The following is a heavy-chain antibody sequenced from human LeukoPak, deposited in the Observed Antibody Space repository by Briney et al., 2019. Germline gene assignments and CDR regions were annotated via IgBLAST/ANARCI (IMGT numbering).Heavy chain of an antibody. CDR1: GFTFSSYS. CDR3: AKGRDCSGGSCYSGDYYYMDV. V-gene: IGHV3-21*01. D-gene: IGHD2-15*01. J-gene: IGHJ6*03. CDR2: ISSSSSYI. Sequence: GGSLRLSCAASGFTFSSYSMNWVRQAPGKGLEWVSSISSSSSYIYYADSVKGRFTISRDNSKNTLYLQMNSLRAEDTAVYYCAKGRDCSGGSCYSGDYYYMDVWGKGTTVTISS.